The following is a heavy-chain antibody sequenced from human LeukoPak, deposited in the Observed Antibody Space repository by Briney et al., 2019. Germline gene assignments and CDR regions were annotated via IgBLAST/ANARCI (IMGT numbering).Heavy chain of an antibody. CDR1: GFPFSSYS. V-gene: IGHV3-21*01. D-gene: IGHD1-7*01. CDR3: VRDLWLELRDDY. J-gene: IGHJ4*02. CDR2: ISSSSSYI. Sequence: GGSLRLSCAASGFPFSSYSMNWVRQAPGKGLEWVSSISSSSSYIYYADSVKGRFTISRDNAKNSLYLQMNSLRAEDTAVYYCVRDLWLELRDDYWGQGTLVTVSS.